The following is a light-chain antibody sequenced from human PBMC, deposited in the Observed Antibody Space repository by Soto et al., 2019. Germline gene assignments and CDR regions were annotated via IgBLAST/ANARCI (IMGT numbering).Light chain of an antibody. CDR1: ENVRTF. CDR3: QQHSHWPPWT. CDR2: GAS. J-gene: IGKJ1*01. Sequence: EAVLTQSPATLSLSPGERATLSCRASENVRTFVDWYQQKPGQAPRLLIYGASNRATGIPARFSGSGSGTDFTLTITDREPSDFAAYYCQQHSHWPPWTFGQGTKVDIK. V-gene: IGKV3-11*01.